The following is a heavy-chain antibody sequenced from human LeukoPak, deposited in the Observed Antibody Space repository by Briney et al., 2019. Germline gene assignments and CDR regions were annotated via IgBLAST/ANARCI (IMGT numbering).Heavy chain of an antibody. V-gene: IGHV3-30-3*01. CDR1: GFTFSSYA. J-gene: IGHJ4*02. CDR2: ISYDGSNK. D-gene: IGHD4-17*01. Sequence: GRSLRLSCAASGFTFSSYAMHWVRQAPGKGLEWVAVISYDGSNKYYADSVKGRFTISRDNSKNTLYLQMNSLRAEDTAVYYCAKVPGDYGDYEIDYWGQGTLVTVSS. CDR3: AKVPGDYGDYEIDY.